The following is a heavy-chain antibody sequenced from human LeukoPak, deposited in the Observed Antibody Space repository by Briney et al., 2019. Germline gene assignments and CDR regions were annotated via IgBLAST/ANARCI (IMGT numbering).Heavy chain of an antibody. CDR1: GGSFSGYY. Sequence: SETLSLTCAVYGGSFSGYYWSWIRKPPGKGLEWIGEINHSGSTNYNPSLKSRVTISVDTSKNQFSLKLSSVTAADTAVYYCAIYYYDSSGYFFTGLYGMDVWGQGTTVTVSS. J-gene: IGHJ6*02. D-gene: IGHD3-22*01. CDR2: INHSGST. V-gene: IGHV4-34*01. CDR3: AIYYYDSSGYFFTGLYGMDV.